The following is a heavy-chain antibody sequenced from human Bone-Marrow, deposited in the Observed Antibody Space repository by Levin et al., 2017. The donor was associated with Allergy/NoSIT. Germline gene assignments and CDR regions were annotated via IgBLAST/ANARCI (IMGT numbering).Heavy chain of an antibody. V-gene: IGHV3-73*01. Sequence: GESLKISCAGSGFTFSDSAMHWVRQASGKGLEWIGRIRNKTHGYATAYEASAEGRFIITRDDSKNTTYLLMTSLKTDDTAVYYCSVGRELWGQGTLVAVSS. CDR2: IRNKTHGYAT. CDR1: GFTFSDSA. D-gene: IGHD1-7*01. CDR3: SVGREL. J-gene: IGHJ4*02.